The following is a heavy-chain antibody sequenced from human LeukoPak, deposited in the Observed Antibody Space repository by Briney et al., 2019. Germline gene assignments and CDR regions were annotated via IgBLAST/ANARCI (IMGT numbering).Heavy chain of an antibody. CDR1: GGTFSSYA. CDR3: AREGGSGSYLDY. V-gene: IGHV1-69*06. Sequence: GAPVKVSCKASGGTFSSYAISWVRQAPGQGLEWMGGIIPIFGTANYAQKFQGRVTITADKSTSTAYMELSSLRSEDTAVYYCAREGGSGSYLDYWGQGTLVTVSS. CDR2: IIPIFGTA. J-gene: IGHJ4*02. D-gene: IGHD3-10*01.